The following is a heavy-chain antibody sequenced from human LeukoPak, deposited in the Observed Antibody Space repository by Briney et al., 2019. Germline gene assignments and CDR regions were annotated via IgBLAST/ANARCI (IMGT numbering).Heavy chain of an antibody. CDR1: GFTFSSYA. Sequence: GGSLRLSCAASGFTFSSYAMSWVRQSPGKGLEWVSTISGGGDNTYYADSVKGRFTISRDNSKNTLYLQMNSLRTEDTAVYYCAKGGKWDVTPFDYWGQGTLVTVSS. D-gene: IGHD1-26*01. CDR2: ISGGGDNT. V-gene: IGHV3-23*01. J-gene: IGHJ4*02. CDR3: AKGGKWDVTPFDY.